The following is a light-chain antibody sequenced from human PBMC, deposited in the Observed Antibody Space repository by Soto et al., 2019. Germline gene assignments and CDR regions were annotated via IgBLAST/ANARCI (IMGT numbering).Light chain of an antibody. V-gene: IGKV3-11*01. CDR1: QSVSSY. CDR2: DAS. J-gene: IGKJ5*01. Sequence: EIVLTHAPSTLTLSPGERATRSCRASQSVSSYLAWYQQKPGQAPRLLIFDASNRATGIPARFSGSGSATDFTLTISSLEPEDFAVYYCQHRSIWPVSFGQGTRLEIK. CDR3: QHRSIWPVS.